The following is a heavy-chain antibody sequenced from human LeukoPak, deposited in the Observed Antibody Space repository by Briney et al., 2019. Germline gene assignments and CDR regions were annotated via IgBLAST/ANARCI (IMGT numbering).Heavy chain of an antibody. CDR1: GGSISSSNW. D-gene: IGHD5-24*01. J-gene: IGHJ3*02. V-gene: IGHV4-4*02. CDR3: ARVNVRWLAAFDI. Sequence: PSETLSLTCAVSGGSISSSNWWSWVRQPPGKGLEWIGEIYHSGSTNYNPSLKSRVTISVDKSKNQFSLKLSSVTAADTAVYYCARVNVRWLAAFDIWGQGTMVTVSS. CDR2: IYHSGST.